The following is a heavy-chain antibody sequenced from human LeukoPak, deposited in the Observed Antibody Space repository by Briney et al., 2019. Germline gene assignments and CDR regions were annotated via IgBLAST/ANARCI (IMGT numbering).Heavy chain of an antibody. CDR3: ARDRYCSSASCYGGDY. CDR2: IGTGGRST. Sequence: GGSLRLSCVASGLTFSSYWMHWVRQAPGKGLVWVSRIGTGGRSTSYADSVKGRFTISRDNAKNTLYLQMNSLRAEDTAVYYCARDRYCSSASCYGGDYWGQGTLVTVSS. V-gene: IGHV3-74*01. D-gene: IGHD2-2*01. CDR1: GLTFSSYW. J-gene: IGHJ4*02.